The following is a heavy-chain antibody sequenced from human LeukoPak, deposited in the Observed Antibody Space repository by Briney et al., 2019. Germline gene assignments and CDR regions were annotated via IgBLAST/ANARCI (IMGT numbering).Heavy chain of an antibody. CDR2: IYTSGST. CDR3: ARDAYSSSWYNYYAFDI. J-gene: IGHJ3*02. D-gene: IGHD6-13*01. V-gene: IGHV4-4*07. CDR1: GGSISSYY. Sequence: SETLSLTCTVSGGSISSYYGSWIRRPAGKGLEWIGRIYTSGSTNYNPSLKSRVTMSVDTSKNQFSLKLSSVTAADTAVYYCARDAYSSSWYNYYAFDIWGQGTMVTVSS.